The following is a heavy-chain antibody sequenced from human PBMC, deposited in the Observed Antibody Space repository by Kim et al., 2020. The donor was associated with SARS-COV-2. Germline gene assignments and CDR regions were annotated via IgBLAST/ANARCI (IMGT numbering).Heavy chain of an antibody. Sequence: AASVKGRFIITRDDSQNSLFLQMSSLKTEDTAVYYCVSIRRQGWSGYGMDVWGQGTPVTVSS. CDR3: VSIRRQGWSGYGMDV. V-gene: IGHV3-72*01. J-gene: IGHJ6*02. D-gene: IGHD3-3*01.